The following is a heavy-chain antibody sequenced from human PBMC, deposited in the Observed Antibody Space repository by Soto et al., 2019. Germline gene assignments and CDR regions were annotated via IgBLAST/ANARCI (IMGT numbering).Heavy chain of an antibody. CDR1: GFTFSSYA. Sequence: QPGGSLRLSCAASGFTFSSYAMNWVRQAPGKGLEWVSTIRTSVGDTYYAAPVKGRFTISRDNSKSTVYLHLNSLRAEDTAIYYCAKDPTYDYGYFDSWGQGTLVTVSS. D-gene: IGHD4-17*01. CDR3: AKDPTYDYGYFDS. V-gene: IGHV3-23*01. CDR2: IRTSVGDT. J-gene: IGHJ4*02.